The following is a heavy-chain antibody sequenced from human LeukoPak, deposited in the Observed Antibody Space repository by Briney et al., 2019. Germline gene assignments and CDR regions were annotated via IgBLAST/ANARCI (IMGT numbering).Heavy chain of an antibody. CDR2: ITYDGSNG. CDR3: AKRATDDALDI. J-gene: IGHJ3*02. Sequence: GGSLRLPGAASGFPFSSYGIQWVRQAPGKGLEWVAVITYDGSNGYFADSVKGRFTISRDNSRNTLSLQMNYLRAEDTAVYYCAKRATDDALDIWGRGTMVTVSS. V-gene: IGHV3-30*18. CDR1: GFPFSSYG. D-gene: IGHD5-12*01.